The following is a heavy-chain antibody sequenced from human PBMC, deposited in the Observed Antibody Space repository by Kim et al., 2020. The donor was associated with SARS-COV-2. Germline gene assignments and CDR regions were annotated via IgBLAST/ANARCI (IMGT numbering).Heavy chain of an antibody. CDR3: ARSKLWWGEGYGMDV. D-gene: IGHD2-21*01. J-gene: IGHJ6*02. CDR1: GGSFSGYY. Sequence: SETLSLTCAVYGGSFSGYYWSWIRQPPGKGLEWIGEINHSGSTNYNPSLKSRVTISVDTSKNQFSLKLSSVTAADTAVYYCARSKLWWGEGYGMDVWGQGTTVTVSS. CDR2: INHSGST. V-gene: IGHV4-34*01.